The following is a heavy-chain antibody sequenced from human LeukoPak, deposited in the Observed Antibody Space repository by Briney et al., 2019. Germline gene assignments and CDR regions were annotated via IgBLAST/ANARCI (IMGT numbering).Heavy chain of an antibody. V-gene: IGHV1-2*02. CDR2: INPSTGGT. D-gene: IGHD3-10*01. J-gene: IGHJ4*02. CDR1: GYTFTGYY. Sequence: ASVKVSCKASGYTFTGYYMHWVRQAPGQGLEYMGWINPSTGGTNYAQRFQGRVTMTRDTSVSTAYMELSRLRSDDTAVYYCAKEASALWFGELSYWFDNWGQGALVTVSS. CDR3: AKEASALWFGELSYWFDN.